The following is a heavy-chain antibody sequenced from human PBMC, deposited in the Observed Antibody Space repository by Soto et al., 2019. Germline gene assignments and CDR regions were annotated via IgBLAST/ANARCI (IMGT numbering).Heavy chain of an antibody. CDR1: GFTFSTYW. Sequence: EVQLVESGGGLVQPGGSLRLSCAASGFTFSTYWMFWVRQAPGEGLEWVASINEDGSEKYYVDSVEGRFNISRDNAKNSLYLQMSSLGAVDTAVYYCVIFERGRAFNIWGQGTMVTVSS. V-gene: IGHV3-7*01. D-gene: IGHD3-3*01. CDR2: INEDGSEK. J-gene: IGHJ3*02. CDR3: VIFERGRAFNI.